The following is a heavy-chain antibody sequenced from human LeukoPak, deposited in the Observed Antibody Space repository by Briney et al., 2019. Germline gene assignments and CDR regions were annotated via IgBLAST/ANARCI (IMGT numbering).Heavy chain of an antibody. CDR3: ARKITGTTRNWFDP. D-gene: IGHD1-7*01. CDR2: INPNSGGT. Sequence: ASVEVSCKASGYTFTGYYMHWVRQAPGQGLEWMGWINPNSGGTNYAQKFQGRVTTTRDTSISTAYMELSRLRSDDTAVYYCARKITGTTRNWFDPWGQGTLVTVSS. J-gene: IGHJ5*02. V-gene: IGHV1-2*02. CDR1: GYTFTGYY.